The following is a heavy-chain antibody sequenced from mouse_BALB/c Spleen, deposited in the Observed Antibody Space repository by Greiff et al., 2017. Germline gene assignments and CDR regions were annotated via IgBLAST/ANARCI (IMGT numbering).Heavy chain of an antibody. CDR3: ARRNYGPAWFAY. Sequence: VKLMESGADLVKPGASVKLSCKASGYTFTSYDINWVRQRPEQGLEWIGWIFPGDGSTKYNEKFKGKATLTTDKSSSTAYIQLSRLTSEDSAVYFCARRNYGPAWFAYWGQGTLVTVSA. V-gene: IGHV1-85*01. CDR1: GYTFTSYD. D-gene: IGHD1-2*01. CDR2: IFPGDGST. J-gene: IGHJ3*01.